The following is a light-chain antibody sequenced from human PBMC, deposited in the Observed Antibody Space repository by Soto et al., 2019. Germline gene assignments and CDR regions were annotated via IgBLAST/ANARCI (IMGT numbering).Light chain of an antibody. J-gene: IGLJ1*01. V-gene: IGLV2-11*01. CDR2: HVS. CDR1: SSDVGGYKY. Sequence: QSALTQPRSVSGFPGQSGTISCTGTSSDVGGYKYVSWYQQYPGKAPKLMIYHVSKRPSGVPDRFSGSKSGNTASLTISGLQGEDEADYYCCSYTGSDTYVFGTGTKVTVL. CDR3: CSYTGSDTYV.